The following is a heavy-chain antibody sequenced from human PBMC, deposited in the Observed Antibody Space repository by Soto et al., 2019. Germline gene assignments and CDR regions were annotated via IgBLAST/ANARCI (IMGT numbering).Heavy chain of an antibody. Sequence: SETLSLTCTVSGGSISSYYWSWIRQPPGKGLEWIGYIYYSGSTNYNPSLKSRVTISVDTSKNQFSLKLSSVTAADTAVYYCASSGHSYYYYYMDVWGKGTTVTVSS. CDR3: ASSGHSYYYYYMDV. CDR2: IYYSGST. V-gene: IGHV4-59*01. J-gene: IGHJ6*03. D-gene: IGHD3-10*01. CDR1: GGSISSYY.